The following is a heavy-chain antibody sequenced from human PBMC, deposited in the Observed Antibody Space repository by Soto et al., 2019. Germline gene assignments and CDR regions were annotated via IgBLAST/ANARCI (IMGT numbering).Heavy chain of an antibody. V-gene: IGHV3-21*01. CDR3: ARINIAAAGDWYFDL. CDR2: ISSSSSYI. CDR1: GSTFSSYS. Sequence: GGSLRLSCAASGSTFSSYSMNWVRQAPGKGLEWVSSISSSSSYIYYADSVKGRFTISRDNAKNSLYLQMNSLRAEDTAVYYCARINIAAAGDWYFDLWGRGTLVTVSS. D-gene: IGHD6-13*01. J-gene: IGHJ2*01.